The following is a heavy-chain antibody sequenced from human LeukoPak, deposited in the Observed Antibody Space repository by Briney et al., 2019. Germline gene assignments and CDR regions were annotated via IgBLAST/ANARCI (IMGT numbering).Heavy chain of an antibody. CDR2: IYDSGST. D-gene: IGHD6-13*01. Sequence: SETLPLTCTVSGGSVSSGSYYWSWIRQPPGKGLEWIGYIYDSGSTNYDPSLKSRVTISVDTSKNQFSLKLNSVTAADTAVYYCARGSSSWYPKFDPWGQGTLVTVSS. CDR1: GGSVSSGSYY. CDR3: ARGSSSWYPKFDP. V-gene: IGHV4-61*01. J-gene: IGHJ5*02.